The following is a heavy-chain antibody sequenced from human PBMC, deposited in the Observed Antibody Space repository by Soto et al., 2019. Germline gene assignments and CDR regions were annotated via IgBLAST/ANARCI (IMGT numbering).Heavy chain of an antibody. J-gene: IGHJ5*02. CDR3: ARGEPTSDYISP. CDR2: TYYSGST. CDR1: GGSISSYY. V-gene: IGHV4-59*01. D-gene: IGHD3-16*01. Sequence: PSETLSLTCTVSGGSISSYYWSWIRQPPGKGLEWIGYTYYSGSTNYNPSLKSRVTISVDTSKNQFSLKLSSVTAADTAVYYCARGEPTSDYISPWGQGTLVTVSS.